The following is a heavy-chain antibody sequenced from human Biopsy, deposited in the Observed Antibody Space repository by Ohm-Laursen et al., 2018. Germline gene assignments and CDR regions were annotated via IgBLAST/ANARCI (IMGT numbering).Heavy chain of an antibody. V-gene: IGHV4-59*01. J-gene: IGHJ4*02. CDR2: ISYTGGI. D-gene: IGHD2-2*01. CDR3: ARMPHFDY. Sequence: GTLSLTCTLSGGSISGYHWSWIRKSPGKGLEWLAYISYTGGITSNPSLNGRATMSLDTSKNQFSLRLIYMTAADTAVYYCARMPHFDYWGQGILVTVSS. CDR1: GGSISGYH.